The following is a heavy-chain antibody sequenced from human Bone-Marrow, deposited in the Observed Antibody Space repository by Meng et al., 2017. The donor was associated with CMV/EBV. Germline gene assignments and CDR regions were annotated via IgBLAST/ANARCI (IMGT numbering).Heavy chain of an antibody. Sequence: GETLSPTGQASGFTFSSYAMHWVRQAPGKGLEWVAVISYDGSNKYYADSVKGRFTISRDNSKNTLYLQMNSLRAEDTAVYYCARDSCSSTSCNDAFDIWGQGTMVTVSS. V-gene: IGHV3-30-3*01. D-gene: IGHD2-2*01. J-gene: IGHJ3*02. CDR2: ISYDGSNK. CDR1: GFTFSSYA. CDR3: ARDSCSSTSCNDAFDI.